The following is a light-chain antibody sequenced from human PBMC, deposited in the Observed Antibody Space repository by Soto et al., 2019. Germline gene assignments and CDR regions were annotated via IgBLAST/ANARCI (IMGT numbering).Light chain of an antibody. Sequence: EIVLTQSPGTLSLSPGDRATLSCRASQSVRSNYLAWYQQKPGQPPRLLLYGASSRATGIPDRFSGSGSGTDFTLTISRLEPEDFAVYYCQQYGTSPPLTCGGGTKVEIK. CDR3: QQYGTSPPLT. V-gene: IGKV3-20*01. J-gene: IGKJ4*01. CDR2: GAS. CDR1: QSVRSNY.